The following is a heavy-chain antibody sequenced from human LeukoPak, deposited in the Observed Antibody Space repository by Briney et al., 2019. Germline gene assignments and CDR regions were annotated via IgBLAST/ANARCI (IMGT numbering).Heavy chain of an antibody. CDR2: IDTSGSI. J-gene: IGHJ5*02. Sequence: SQTLSLTCTVSGGSISSGSYYWNWIRQPAGKGLEWIGRIDTSGSIYYNPSLKSRLTISVDTSKNQFSLKLSSVTAADTAVYYCARLGSVRYYYDSSVWFDPWGQGTLVTVSS. CDR1: GGSISSGSYY. D-gene: IGHD3-22*01. CDR3: ARLGSVRYYYDSSVWFDP. V-gene: IGHV4-61*02.